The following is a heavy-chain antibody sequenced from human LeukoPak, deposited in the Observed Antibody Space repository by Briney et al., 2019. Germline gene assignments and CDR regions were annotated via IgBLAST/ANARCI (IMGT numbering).Heavy chain of an antibody. V-gene: IGHV1-2*06. J-gene: IGHJ4*02. CDR3: ARSKEVCATPPYYFDY. D-gene: IGHD2-15*01. Sequence: GASVKVSCKASGYTFTAYYMHWVRQAPGQGLEWMGRINPNSGGTNYAQKFQGRVTMTRDTSMSKAYMELSRLRSDDTAVYYCARSKEVCATPPYYFDYWGQGTLVTVSS. CDR2: INPNSGGT. CDR1: GYTFTAYY.